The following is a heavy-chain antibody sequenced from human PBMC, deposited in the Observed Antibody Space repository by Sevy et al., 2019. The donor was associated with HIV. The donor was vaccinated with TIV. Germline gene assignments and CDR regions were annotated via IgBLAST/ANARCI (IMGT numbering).Heavy chain of an antibody. CDR2: IIPIFGTA. Sequence: ASVKVSCKASGGTFSSYAISWVRQAPGQGLEWMGRIIPIFGTANYAQKFQGRVTITADESTSTAYMELSSLRSEDTAVYYCARSSGSYSYYYYMDVWGKGTTVTVSS. J-gene: IGHJ6*03. CDR3: ARSSGSYSYYYYMDV. D-gene: IGHD1-26*01. V-gene: IGHV1-69*13. CDR1: GGTFSSYA.